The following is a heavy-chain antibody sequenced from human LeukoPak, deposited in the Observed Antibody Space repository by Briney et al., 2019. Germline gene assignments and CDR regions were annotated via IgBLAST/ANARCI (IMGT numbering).Heavy chain of an antibody. CDR1: GFTFSSYG. J-gene: IGHJ6*02. Sequence: GGSLRLSCAASGFTFSSYGMHWVRQAPGKGLEWVSGINWNGGSTGYADSVKGRFTISRDNAKNSLYLQMNSLRAEDTALYHCARDRAAGSYRIYYYYGMDVWGQGTTVTVSS. D-gene: IGHD1-26*01. V-gene: IGHV3-20*01. CDR3: ARDRAAGSYRIYYYYGMDV. CDR2: INWNGGST.